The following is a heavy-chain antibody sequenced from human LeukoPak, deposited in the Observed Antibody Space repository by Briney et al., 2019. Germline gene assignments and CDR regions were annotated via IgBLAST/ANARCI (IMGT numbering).Heavy chain of an antibody. Sequence: SETLSLTCTVSGGSISSYYWSWIRQPPGKGLEWIGYIYYSGSTNYNPSLKSRVTISVDTSKNQFSLKLSSVTAADTAVYYCARQGSSSSGGAFDIWGQGTMVTVSS. J-gene: IGHJ3*02. V-gene: IGHV4-59*08. D-gene: IGHD6-6*01. CDR3: ARQGSSSSGGAFDI. CDR2: IYYSGST. CDR1: GGSISSYY.